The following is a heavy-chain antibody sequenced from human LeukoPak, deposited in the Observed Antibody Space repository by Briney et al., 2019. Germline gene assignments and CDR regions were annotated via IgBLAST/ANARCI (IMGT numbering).Heavy chain of an antibody. V-gene: IGHV3-11*06. D-gene: IGHD1-26*01. CDR3: EGTHYRFDY. CDR1: GCTFSDYY. CDR2: ISSSSSYT. J-gene: IGHJ4*02. Sequence: GGSLRLSCAACGCTFSDYYMSWIRQAPGKGLEWVSYISSSSSYTNYADSVKRRFTISRNNAKNSTYLQKNSLTAEDTAVYYYEGTHYRFDYWGQGTLVTVSS.